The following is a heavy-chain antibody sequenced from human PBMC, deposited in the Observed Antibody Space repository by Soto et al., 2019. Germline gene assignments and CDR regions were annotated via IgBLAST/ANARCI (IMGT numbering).Heavy chain of an antibody. V-gene: IGHV4-59*01. CDR1: GASINTYY. CDR2: IHNSGTT. Sequence: QVRLQESGPGLVKPSETLSLTCTVSGASINTYYWAWIRQPPGKGLEWIGYIHNSGTTDYNPSLKSRVTMSVDTSKSQFSRKLSSVTAADTAVYYCARDYGAGSYGIDYWGQGTLVTVSS. D-gene: IGHD3-10*01. J-gene: IGHJ4*02. CDR3: ARDYGAGSYGIDY.